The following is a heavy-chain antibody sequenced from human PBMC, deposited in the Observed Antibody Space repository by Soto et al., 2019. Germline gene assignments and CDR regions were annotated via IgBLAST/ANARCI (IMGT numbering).Heavy chain of an antibody. J-gene: IGHJ4*02. Sequence: QAQVVQSGAEVRKPGSSVKLSCKASEGTFNSYAIAWVRQAPGQGLEWMGGIIPYYNTLNYAQKFQDRVTITADDSTNPVYMELSSLRSDATAVYFCASGASRWYPYCFDSWAQGTLVTVSS. V-gene: IGHV1-69*01. CDR1: EGTFNSYA. CDR2: IIPYYNTL. D-gene: IGHD6-13*01. CDR3: ASGASRWYPYCFDS.